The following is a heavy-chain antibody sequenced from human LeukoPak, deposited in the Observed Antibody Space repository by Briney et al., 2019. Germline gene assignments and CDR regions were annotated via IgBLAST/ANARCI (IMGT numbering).Heavy chain of an antibody. Sequence: ASVKVSCKASGYTFTSYYMHWVRQAPGQGLEWMGIINRSGGSTSYAQKFQGRATMTRDTSTSTVYMELSSLRSEDTAVYYCARPQEGITMVRGVIRWAAFDIWGQGTMVTVSS. V-gene: IGHV1-46*01. D-gene: IGHD3-10*01. J-gene: IGHJ3*02. CDR1: GYTFTSYY. CDR2: INRSGGST. CDR3: ARPQEGITMVRGVIRWAAFDI.